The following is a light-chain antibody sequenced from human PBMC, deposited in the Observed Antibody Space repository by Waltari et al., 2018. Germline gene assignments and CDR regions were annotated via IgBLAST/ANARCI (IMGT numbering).Light chain of an antibody. CDR3: QTGGFGSWV. CDR1: RGHSHYA. CDR2: VNSDGSD. J-gene: IGLJ3*02. V-gene: IGLV4-69*01. Sequence: QLMLTQSPSASASLGASVKLTCTLSRGHSHYATAWHQQQPETGPRYLMKVNSDGSDIQGDGILERFSGSSSGAEGYLTISSVRSEDEADYYCQTGGFGSWVFGGGTKLTVL.